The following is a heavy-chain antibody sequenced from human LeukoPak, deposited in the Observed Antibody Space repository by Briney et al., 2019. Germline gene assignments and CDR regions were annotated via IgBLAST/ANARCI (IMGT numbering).Heavy chain of an antibody. J-gene: IGHJ4*02. Sequence: GGSLRLSCAASGFTFSNYWMHWVRQAPGKGLEWVSAISGSGGSTYYADSVKGRFTISRDNSKNTLYLQMNSLRAEDTAVYYCAKDPRLSLGDYRGQGTLVTVSS. CDR2: ISGSGGST. CDR1: GFTFSNYW. V-gene: IGHV3-23*01. CDR3: AKDPRLSLGDY. D-gene: IGHD6-19*01.